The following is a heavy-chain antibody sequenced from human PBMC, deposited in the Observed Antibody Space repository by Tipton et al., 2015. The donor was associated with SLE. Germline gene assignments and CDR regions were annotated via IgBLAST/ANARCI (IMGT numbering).Heavy chain of an antibody. CDR2: IYYSGST. V-gene: IGHV4-59*01. CDR1: GGSISSYY. CDR3: ARGWGQLVVDY. Sequence: TLSLTCTVSGGSISSYYWSWIRQPPGKGMEWIGYIYYSGSTNYNPSLKSRVTISVDTSKNQFSLKLRSVTAADTAVYYCARGWGQLVVDYWCQGTLVTVSS. D-gene: IGHD6-6*01. J-gene: IGHJ4*02.